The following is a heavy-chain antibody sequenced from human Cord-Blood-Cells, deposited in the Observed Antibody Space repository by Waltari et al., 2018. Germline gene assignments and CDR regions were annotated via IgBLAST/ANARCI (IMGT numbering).Heavy chain of an antibody. D-gene: IGHD6-13*01. CDR2: MNPNSGNT. J-gene: IGHJ5*02. CDR3: AREPRRIAAARFDP. CDR1: GYTLTSYD. V-gene: IGHV1-8*01. Sequence: QLQLVQSGAEVQKPGASVQVSGKASGYTLTSYDINWVRQATGQGLEWRGWMNPNSGNTGYAQKFQGRVTMTRNTSISTAYMELSSLRSEDTAVYYCAREPRRIAAARFDPWGQGTLVTVSS.